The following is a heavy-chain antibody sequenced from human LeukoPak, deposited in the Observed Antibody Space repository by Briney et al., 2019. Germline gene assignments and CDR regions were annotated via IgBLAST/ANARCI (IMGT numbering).Heavy chain of an antibody. CDR3: ASRVRNFPRNYRPRSFDS. V-gene: IGHV1-24*01. CDR2: FDPEDGKT. D-gene: IGHD1-7*01. Sequence: ASVMVSCKVSGFTLSDFPIHWVRQAPGKGLEWTGGFDPEDGKTIYAQKFQGRVTMTEDTSTNTASMEVSSLRSDDAAVYYCASRVRNFPRNYRPRSFDSWGQGTLVTVSS. J-gene: IGHJ4*02. CDR1: GFTLSDFP.